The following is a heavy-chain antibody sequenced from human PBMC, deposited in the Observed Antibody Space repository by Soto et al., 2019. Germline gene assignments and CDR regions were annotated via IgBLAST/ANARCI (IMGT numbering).Heavy chain of an antibody. CDR1: GGSFSGYY. V-gene: IGHV4-34*01. J-gene: IGHJ6*02. CDR2: INHSGST. Sequence: SETLSLTCAIYGGSFSGYYWSWMRQPPGKGLEWIGEINHSGSTNYNPSLKSRVTISVDTSKNQFSLKLSSVTAADTAVYYCARGNYDFWSGYYPYYYYGMDVWGQGTTVTVSS. CDR3: ARGNYDFWSGYYPYYYYGMDV. D-gene: IGHD3-3*01.